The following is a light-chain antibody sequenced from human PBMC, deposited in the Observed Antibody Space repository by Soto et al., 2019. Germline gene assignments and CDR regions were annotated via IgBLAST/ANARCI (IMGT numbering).Light chain of an antibody. Sequence: QAVVTQSPSASGTPGQRVTISCSGSSSNIGSNYVYWYQQFPGTAPKLLIYSNSERPSGVPDRFSGSTSGTSASLAISGLRSEDEADYYCAAWDDRLSGPAFGGGTKVTVL. J-gene: IGLJ2*01. V-gene: IGLV1-47*01. CDR1: SSNIGSNY. CDR2: SNS. CDR3: AAWDDRLSGPA.